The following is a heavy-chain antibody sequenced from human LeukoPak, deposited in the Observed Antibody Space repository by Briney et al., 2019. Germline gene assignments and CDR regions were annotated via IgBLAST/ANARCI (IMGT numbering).Heavy chain of an antibody. CDR3: VRDPGGRAYDL. V-gene: IGHV3-7*03. D-gene: IGHD1-26*01. CDR2: INQDGGSI. CDR1: GFTFSSYS. J-gene: IGHJ3*01. Sequence: GGSLRLSCAASGFTFSSYSMNWVRRAPGKGLDWVAIINQDGGSIGYGDSVKGRFTISRDNAKNSLYLQMNSLRVDDTAVYYCVRDPGGRAYDLWGQGTMVTVSS.